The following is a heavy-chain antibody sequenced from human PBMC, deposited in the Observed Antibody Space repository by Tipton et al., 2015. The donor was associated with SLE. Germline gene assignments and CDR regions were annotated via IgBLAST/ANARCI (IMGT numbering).Heavy chain of an antibody. Sequence: TLSLTCDASGYSMSSGHYWGWIRQPPGKGLEWIGSLYATGGGDYNPSLKSRVTISLDTSNNQFSLRLSSVTAADTAVYYCARHDYDSNGYYQHYFDYWGQGTLVTVSS. CDR2: LYATGGG. D-gene: IGHD3-22*01. CDR3: ARHDYDSNGYYQHYFDY. CDR1: GYSMSSGHY. V-gene: IGHV4-38-2*01. J-gene: IGHJ4*02.